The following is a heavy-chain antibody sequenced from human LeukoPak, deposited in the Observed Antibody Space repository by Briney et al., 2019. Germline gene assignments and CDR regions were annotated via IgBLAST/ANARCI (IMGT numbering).Heavy chain of an antibody. CDR2: IYTSGST. D-gene: IGHD6-13*01. CDR1: GGSISIYY. J-gene: IGHJ4*02. Sequence: PSETLSLTCTVSGGSISIYYWSWIRQPAGKGLEWIGRIYTSGSTNYNPSIKSRVTMSVDTSKNQFSLRLSSVTAADTAIYYCARDLAVAAAGIFDCWGQGTLVTVSS. CDR3: ARDLAVAAAGIFDC. V-gene: IGHV4-4*07.